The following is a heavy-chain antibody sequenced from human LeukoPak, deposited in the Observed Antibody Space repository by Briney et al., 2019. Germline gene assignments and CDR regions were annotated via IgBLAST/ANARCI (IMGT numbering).Heavy chain of an antibody. V-gene: IGHV1-2*02. CDR1: GYIFIGYY. Sequence: ASVKVSCKTSGYIFIGYYMHWVRQAPGQGLEWMGWIDPKSGGTKYAQKFQGRVTMTRDTSISTAYMELSRLRSDDTAVYYCARLGYCSGGSCAGKGYYYYYYMDVWGKGTTVTISS. CDR3: ARLGYCSGGSCAGKGYYYYYYMDV. D-gene: IGHD2-15*01. J-gene: IGHJ6*03. CDR2: IDPKSGGT.